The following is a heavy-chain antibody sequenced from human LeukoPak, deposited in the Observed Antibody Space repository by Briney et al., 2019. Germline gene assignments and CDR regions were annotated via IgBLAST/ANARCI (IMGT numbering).Heavy chain of an antibody. D-gene: IGHD4-23*01. CDR2: IIPIFGTA. CDR3: ARFGGGLFDY. J-gene: IGHJ4*02. V-gene: IGHV1-69*06. CDR1: GGTFSSYA. Sequence: ASVKVSCKASGGTFSSYAISWVRQAPGQGLEWMGGIIPIFGTANYAQRFQGRVTITADKSTSTAYMELRSLRSDDTAVYYCARFGGGLFDYWGQGTLVTVSS.